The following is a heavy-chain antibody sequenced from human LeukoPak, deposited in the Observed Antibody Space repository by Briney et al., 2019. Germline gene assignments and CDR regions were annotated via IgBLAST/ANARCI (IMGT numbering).Heavy chain of an antibody. V-gene: IGHV4-61*02. CDR1: GGSISSGSYY. CDR3: ARGDLKSDWFDP. CDR2: IYTSGST. J-gene: IGHJ5*02. D-gene: IGHD3-3*01. Sequence: SETLSLTCTVSGGSISSGSYYWSWIRQPAGKGLEWIGRIYTSGSTNYNPSLKSRVTISVDTSKNQFSLKLSSVTAADTAVYYCARGDLKSDWFDPWGQGTLVIVS.